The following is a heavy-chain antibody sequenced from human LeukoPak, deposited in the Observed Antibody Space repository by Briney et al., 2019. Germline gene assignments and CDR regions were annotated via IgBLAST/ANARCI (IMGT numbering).Heavy chain of an antibody. CDR3: ARRNLVGAPYYYYYMDV. V-gene: IGHV1-18*01. CDR2: ISPYNGNT. CDR1: GYTFTSYG. D-gene: IGHD1-26*01. J-gene: IGHJ6*03. Sequence: ASVKVSCKASGYTFTSYGISWVRQAPGQGLEWMGWISPYNGNTNYVQKFQDRVTMTTDTSTSTAYMELSSLRSEDTAVHYCARRNLVGAPYYYYYMDVWGKGTTVTVSS.